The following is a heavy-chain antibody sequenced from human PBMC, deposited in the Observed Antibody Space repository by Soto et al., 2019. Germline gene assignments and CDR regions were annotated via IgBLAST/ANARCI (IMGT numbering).Heavy chain of an antibody. CDR2: IYYSGTT. V-gene: IGHV4-59*02. J-gene: IGHJ4*02. D-gene: IGHD4-17*01. CDR1: GGSVSSYY. Sequence: SETLSLTCTVSGGSVSSYYWSWIRQPPGKGLEWIGYIYYSGTTNYNPSLNSRVTISVDTSKKQFSLNLTSVTAADTAVYYCARGGPTVTTYSSLDCWGQGALVTVSS. CDR3: ARGGPTVTTYSSLDC.